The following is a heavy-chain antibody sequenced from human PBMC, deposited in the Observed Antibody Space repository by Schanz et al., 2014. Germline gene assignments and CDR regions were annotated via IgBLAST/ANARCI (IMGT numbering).Heavy chain of an antibody. V-gene: IGHV1-2*02. D-gene: IGHD3-3*01. CDR1: GNTLSAYY. CDR2: IDPNSGGT. CDR3: ARTASHDVWRGYIPHYAFDL. J-gene: IGHJ3*01. Sequence: QVQLVQSGADVKKPGASVKVSCKASGNTLSAYYIHWIRQAPGQGLEWMGWIDPNSGGTNFAQKFQGRATMTGDTSITSVYMEVNSLTSDDPAVFYCARTASHDVWRGYIPHYAFDLWGQGTVVIVSS.